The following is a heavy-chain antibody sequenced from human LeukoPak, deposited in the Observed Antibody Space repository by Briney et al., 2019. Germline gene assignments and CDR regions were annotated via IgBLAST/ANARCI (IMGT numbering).Heavy chain of an antibody. J-gene: IGHJ4*02. CDR3: TRIPSSTSSGYYFDY. D-gene: IGHD6-13*01. Sequence: GRSLRLSCAVSGFTFSSYGMHWVRQAPGKGLEWVAVIWYDGSNKYYADSVKGRFTISRGNSKNTLYLQMNSLRAEDTAVYYCTRIPSSTSSGYYFDYWGQGTLVTASS. CDR2: IWYDGSNK. CDR1: GFTFSSYG. V-gene: IGHV3-33*01.